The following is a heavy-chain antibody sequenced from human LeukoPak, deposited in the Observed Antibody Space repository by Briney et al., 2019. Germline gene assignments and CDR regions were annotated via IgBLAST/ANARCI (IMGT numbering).Heavy chain of an antibody. CDR1: GYTFTSYG. Sequence: SVKVSCRASGYTFTSYGISWVRQAPGQGLEWMGWISAYNGNTNYAQKLQGRVTMTTDTSTSTAYMELRSLRSDDTAVYYCARAVTTSFGAYYYYGMDVWGQGTTVTVSS. CDR3: ARAVTTSFGAYYYYGMDV. CDR2: ISAYNGNT. V-gene: IGHV1-18*01. J-gene: IGHJ6*02. D-gene: IGHD4-17*01.